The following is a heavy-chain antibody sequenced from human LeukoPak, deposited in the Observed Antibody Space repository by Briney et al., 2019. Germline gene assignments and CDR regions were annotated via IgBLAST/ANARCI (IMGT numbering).Heavy chain of an antibody. CDR2: IAAYQGKI. J-gene: IGHJ6*02. CDR1: GYTFTSYG. D-gene: IGHD6-19*01. Sequence: ASVKVSCKPSGYTFTSYGISWVRQAPGQGLEWVGWIAAYQGKIAYAQKFQGRVTITRDTSASTAYMELSSLRSEDTAVYYCARTERAVAASNGMDVWGQGTTVTVSS. V-gene: IGHV1-18*01. CDR3: ARTERAVAASNGMDV.